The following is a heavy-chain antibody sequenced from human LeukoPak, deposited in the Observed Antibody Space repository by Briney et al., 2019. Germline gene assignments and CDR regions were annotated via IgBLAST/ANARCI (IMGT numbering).Heavy chain of an antibody. Sequence: PGGSLRLSCAASGFTFSSYSMNWVRQAPGKGLEWVSYISSSSSTIYYADSVKGRFTISRDNAKNSLYLQMNSLRAEDTAVYYCARPARFLEWLLDYYGMDVWGQGTTVTVSS. CDR2: ISSSSSTI. CDR1: GFTFSSYS. D-gene: IGHD3-3*01. J-gene: IGHJ6*02. V-gene: IGHV3-48*01. CDR3: ARPARFLEWLLDYYGMDV.